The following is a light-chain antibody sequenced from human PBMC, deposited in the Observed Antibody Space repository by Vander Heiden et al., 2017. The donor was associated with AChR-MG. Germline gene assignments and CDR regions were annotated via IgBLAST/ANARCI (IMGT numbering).Light chain of an antibody. J-gene: IGKJ2*01. CDR2: DAS. CDR3: QQRSNWPPFT. Sequence: DIVLTQSPATLSLSPGERATFSCRASQSVNSYLAWYQHKPGQAPRLLIYDASNRATGIPARFSGSGSGTDFTLTISSLEPEDFAVYYCQQRSNWPPFTFGQGTKLEIK. V-gene: IGKV3-11*01. CDR1: QSVNSY.